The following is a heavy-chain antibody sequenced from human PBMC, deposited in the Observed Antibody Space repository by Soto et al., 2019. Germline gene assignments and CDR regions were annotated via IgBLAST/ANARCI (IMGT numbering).Heavy chain of an antibody. J-gene: IGHJ5*02. CDR3: ARSSSWSGDWFDP. Sequence: PGGSLRLSCAASGFTFSSYAMHWVRQAPGKGLEWVAVISYDGSNKYYADSVKGRFTISRDNSKNTLYLQMNSLRAEDTAVYYCARSSSWSGDWFDPWGQGTLVTVSS. CDR2: ISYDGSNK. V-gene: IGHV3-30-3*01. D-gene: IGHD6-13*01. CDR1: GFTFSSYA.